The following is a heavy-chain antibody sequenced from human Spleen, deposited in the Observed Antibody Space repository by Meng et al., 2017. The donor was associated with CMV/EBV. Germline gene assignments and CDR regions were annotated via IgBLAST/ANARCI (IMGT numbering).Heavy chain of an antibody. CDR3: ASTRFLEPYYYYGMDV. CDR2: ISAYNGNT. J-gene: IGHJ6*02. V-gene: IGHV1-18*01. Sequence: YTFTSYGISWVRQAPGQGLEWMGWISAYNGNTNYAQKLQGRVTMTTDTSTSTAYMELRSLRSDDTAVYYCASTRFLEPYYYYGMDVWGQGTTVTVSS. D-gene: IGHD3-3*01. CDR1: YTFTSYG.